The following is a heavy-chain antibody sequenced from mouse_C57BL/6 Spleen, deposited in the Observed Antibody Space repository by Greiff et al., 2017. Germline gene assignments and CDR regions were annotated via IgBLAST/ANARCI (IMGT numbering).Heavy chain of an antibody. CDR1: GYSITSGYY. V-gene: IGHV3-6*01. CDR3: AIYEYEFSY. CDR2: ISYDGSN. J-gene: IGHJ3*01. D-gene: IGHD2-4*01. Sequence: EVKLVESGPGLVKPSQSLSLTCSVTGYSITSGYYWNWIRQFPGNKLEWMGYISYDGSNNYNPSLKNRISITRDTSKNQFFLKLNSVTTEDTATYYCAIYEYEFSYWGQVTLVTVAA.